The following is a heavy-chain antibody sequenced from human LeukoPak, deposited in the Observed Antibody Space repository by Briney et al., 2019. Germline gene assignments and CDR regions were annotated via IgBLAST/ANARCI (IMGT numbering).Heavy chain of an antibody. CDR3: ARDVVVVAIGAFDI. V-gene: IGHV1-69*13. Sequence: SLKVSCKASGGTFSSYAISWVRQAPGQGLEWMGGIIPIFGTANYAQKFQGRVTITADESTSTAYMELSSLRSEDTAVYYCARDVVVVAIGAFDIWGQGTMVTVSS. D-gene: IGHD2-15*01. J-gene: IGHJ3*02. CDR2: IIPIFGTA. CDR1: GGTFSSYA.